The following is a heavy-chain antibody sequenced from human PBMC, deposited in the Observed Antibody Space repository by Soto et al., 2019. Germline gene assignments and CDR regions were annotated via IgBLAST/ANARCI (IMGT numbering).Heavy chain of an antibody. Sequence: PSETLSLTCTVSGGSISSGDYYWSWIRQPPGKGLEWIGYIYYSGSTYYNPSLKSRVTISVDTSKNQFSLTLRSVTAADTAVYYCARNESDKGWFDLWGQGIQVTVSS. J-gene: IGHJ5*02. D-gene: IGHD2-21*02. CDR3: ARNESDKGWFDL. CDR2: IYYSGST. V-gene: IGHV4-30-4*01. CDR1: GGSISSGDYY.